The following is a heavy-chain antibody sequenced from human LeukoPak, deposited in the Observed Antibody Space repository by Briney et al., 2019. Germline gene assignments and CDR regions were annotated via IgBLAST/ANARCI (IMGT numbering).Heavy chain of an antibody. CDR1: GFTFSSYS. D-gene: IGHD3-10*01. J-gene: IGHJ4*02. V-gene: IGHV3-21*01. CDR2: ISSSSSYI. CDR3: ARDRYYYGSGSEMLG. Sequence: GSLRLSCAASGFTFSSYSMNWVRQAPGKGLEWVSSISSSSSYIYYADSVKGRFTISRDNAKNSLYLQMNSLRAEDTAVYYCARDRYYYGSGSEMLGWGQGTLVTVSS.